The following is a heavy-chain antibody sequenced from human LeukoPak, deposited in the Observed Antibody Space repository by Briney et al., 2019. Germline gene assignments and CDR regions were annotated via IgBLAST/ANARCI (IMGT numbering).Heavy chain of an antibody. V-gene: IGHV4-4*07. CDR2: IYTSGST. CDR3: ARDNYYYDSSGYANWFDP. J-gene: IGHJ5*02. Sequence: SETLSLTCTVSGGCISSYYWSWIRQPAGKGLEWIGRIYTSGSTNYNPSLKSRVTMSVDTSKNQFSLKLSSVTAADTAVYYCARDNYYYDSSGYANWFDPWGQGTLVTVSS. CDR1: GGCISSYY. D-gene: IGHD3-22*01.